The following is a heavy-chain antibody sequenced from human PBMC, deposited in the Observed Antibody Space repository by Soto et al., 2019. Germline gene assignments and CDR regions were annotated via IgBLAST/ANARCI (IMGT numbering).Heavy chain of an antibody. V-gene: IGHV4-34*01. D-gene: IGHD6-13*01. CDR3: ARGVAAAGTLYYFDY. CDR2: INHSGST. J-gene: IGHJ4*02. Sequence: SETLSLTCAVYGGSFSGYYWSWIRQPPGKGLEWIGEINHSGSTNYNPSLKSRVTISVDTSKNQFSLKLSSVTAADTAVYYCARGVAAAGTLYYFDYWGQGTLVTVSS. CDR1: GGSFSGYY.